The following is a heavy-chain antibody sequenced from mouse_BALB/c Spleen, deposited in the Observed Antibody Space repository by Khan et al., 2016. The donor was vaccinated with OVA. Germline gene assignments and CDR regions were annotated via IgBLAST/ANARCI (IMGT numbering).Heavy chain of an antibody. CDR3: TRRRWDVACFVY. Sequence: VQLQQSGTVLARPGASVKMSCKASGYTFTSYWMHWVKQRPGQGLEWIGDIYPGNTDTNYNQKFKGKAKLTAVKSTSTAYMELSSLTNEDSAVYYCTRRRWDVACFVYWGQGTLVTVSA. CDR1: GYTFTSYW. CDR2: IYPGNTDT. V-gene: IGHV1-5*01. J-gene: IGHJ3*01. D-gene: IGHD4-1*01.